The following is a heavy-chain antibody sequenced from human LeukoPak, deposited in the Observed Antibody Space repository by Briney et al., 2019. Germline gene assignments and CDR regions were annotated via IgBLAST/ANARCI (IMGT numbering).Heavy chain of an antibody. V-gene: IGHV1-69*02. J-gene: IGHJ3*01. Sequence: SVKVSCKASADTFNTYTISWVRQAPGQGLEWMGRIVPIVDVTNHAPKFQGRIKIAADKATTTAFMELTSLGFEDTAVYYCARYDYGDALDVWGQGTLVTV. CDR1: ADTFNTYT. CDR3: ARYDYGDALDV. CDR2: IVPIVDVT. D-gene: IGHD4-17*01.